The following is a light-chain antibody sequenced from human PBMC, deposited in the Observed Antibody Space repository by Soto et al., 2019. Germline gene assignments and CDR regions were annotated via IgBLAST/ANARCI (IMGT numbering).Light chain of an antibody. Sequence: EIVLTQSPAALSWSPSERATLSCRASQSVSSYLAWYQQKPGQAPRLRIYDASNRATGIPARFSGSGSGTDFTLTISSLEPEDFAVYYCQQRSNWPPITFGQGTRLEIK. CDR3: QQRSNWPPIT. J-gene: IGKJ5*01. CDR1: QSVSSY. V-gene: IGKV3-11*01. CDR2: DAS.